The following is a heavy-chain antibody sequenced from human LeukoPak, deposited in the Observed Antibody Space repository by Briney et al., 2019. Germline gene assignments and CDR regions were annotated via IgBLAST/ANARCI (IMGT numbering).Heavy chain of an antibody. V-gene: IGHV4-61*02. Sequence: PSQTLSLTCTVSGGSISSGSYYWSWIRQPAGKGLEWIGRIYTSGSTNYNPSLKSRVTISVDTSKNQSSLKLSSVTAADTAVYYCARSLVIPAHYYYYYYMDVWGGGTTVTISS. CDR1: GGSISSGSYY. J-gene: IGHJ6*03. CDR2: IYTSGST. D-gene: IGHD2-2*01. CDR3: ARSLVIPAHYYYYYYMDV.